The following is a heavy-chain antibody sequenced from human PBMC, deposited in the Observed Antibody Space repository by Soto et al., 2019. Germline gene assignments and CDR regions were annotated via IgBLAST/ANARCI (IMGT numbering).Heavy chain of an antibody. V-gene: IGHV3-13*01. CDR3: ATSFITTVGTTA. CDR1: GFTFSSYD. Sequence: PGGSLRLSCAASGFTFSSYDMHWVRQATGKGLEWVSAIGTAGDTYYPGSVKGRFTISRENAKNSLYLQMSSLRGEDTAVYYCATSFITTVGTTAWGQGTQVTVSS. D-gene: IGHD1-1*01. CDR2: IGTAGDT. J-gene: IGHJ4*02.